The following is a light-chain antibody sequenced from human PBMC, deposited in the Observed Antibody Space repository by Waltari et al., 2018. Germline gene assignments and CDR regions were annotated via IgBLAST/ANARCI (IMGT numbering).Light chain of an antibody. CDR2: CDH. V-gene: IGLV1-36*01. CDR1: TSNIGNNP. J-gene: IGLJ2*01. Sequence: HSVLTQPPSVSAAPSQRVTIPCAGSTSNIGNNPVNWYQFLPGEAPKLLVFCDHTLAQGVLKLLSGSRRGKAGFLVIMGRQSEVVGEYFCAVWEDSLNGPGFGGGSKVSVL. CDR3: AVWEDSLNGPG.